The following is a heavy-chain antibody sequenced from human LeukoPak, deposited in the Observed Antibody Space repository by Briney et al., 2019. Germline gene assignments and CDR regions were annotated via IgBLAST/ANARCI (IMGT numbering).Heavy chain of an antibody. V-gene: IGHV4-39*01. J-gene: IGHJ6*03. Sequence: SETLSLTCIVSGGSISSSNYYWGWIRQPPGKGLEWIGTIYYSGTTYYNPSLESRVTIFEDTSKNQFSLMLTSVTAADTAVYYCARQISDYYYYMDVWGKGTTVTVSS. D-gene: IGHD3-10*01. CDR1: GGSISSSNYY. CDR2: IYYSGTT. CDR3: ARQISDYYYYMDV.